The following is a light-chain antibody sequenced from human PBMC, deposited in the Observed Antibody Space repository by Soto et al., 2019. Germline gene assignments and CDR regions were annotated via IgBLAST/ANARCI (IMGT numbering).Light chain of an antibody. V-gene: IGKV3-20*01. CDR2: GAA. CDR3: QQYGSSPRWT. CDR1: QSINSNY. J-gene: IGKJ1*01. Sequence: EIVLTQSPGTLSLSPGERATLSCRASQSINSNYLVGYQQKPGQAPRLLIYGAASRATGIPDRFSGSGAGTDVALTISRLEREDFAVYHCQQYGSSPRWTFGQGTKVEIK.